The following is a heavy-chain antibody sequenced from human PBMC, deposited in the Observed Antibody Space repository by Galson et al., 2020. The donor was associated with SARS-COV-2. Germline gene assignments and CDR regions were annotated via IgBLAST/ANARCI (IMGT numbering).Heavy chain of an antibody. V-gene: IGHV4-34*01. J-gene: IGHJ6*02. CDR3: ARGLVVVPAAEGDYYYYYGMDV. CDR2: INHSGST. Sequence: ETSETLSLTCAVYGGSFSGYYWSWIRQPPGKGLEWIGEINHSGSTNYNPTLKSRATISVDTSKNQFSLKLSSVTAADTAVYYCARGLVVVPAAEGDYYYYYGMDVWGQGTTVTVSS. D-gene: IGHD2-2*01. CDR1: GGSFSGYY.